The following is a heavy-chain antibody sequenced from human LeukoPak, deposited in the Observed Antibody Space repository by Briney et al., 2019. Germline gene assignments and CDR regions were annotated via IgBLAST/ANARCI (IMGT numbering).Heavy chain of an antibody. Sequence: ASVKVSCKASGYIFTGYYIHWVRQAPGQGLEWMGWINPNSGDTHYAQKFQGRVAMTSDTSINTAYMDLSSLKSDDTAVYYCARIPLNLQDYWGQGTLVTVSS. CDR1: GYIFTGYY. CDR2: INPNSGDT. J-gene: IGHJ4*02. CDR3: ARIPLNLQDY. V-gene: IGHV1-2*02.